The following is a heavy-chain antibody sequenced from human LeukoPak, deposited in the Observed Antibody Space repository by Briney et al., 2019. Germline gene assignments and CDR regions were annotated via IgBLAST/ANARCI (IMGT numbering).Heavy chain of an antibody. CDR1: GFTFSSYV. Sequence: GGSLRLSCAASGFTFSSYVMNWVRQAPGKGLEWVSSISSSSSYIYYADSLKGRFTISRDNAKNSLYLQMNSLRAEDTAVYYCSRDPGSGSWRRFDYWGQGTLVTVSS. CDR2: ISSSSSYI. CDR3: SRDPGSGSWRRFDY. J-gene: IGHJ4*02. V-gene: IGHV3-21*01. D-gene: IGHD1-26*01.